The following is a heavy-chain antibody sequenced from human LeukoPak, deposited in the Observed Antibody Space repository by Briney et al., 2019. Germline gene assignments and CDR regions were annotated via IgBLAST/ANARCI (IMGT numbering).Heavy chain of an antibody. CDR1: GFTFDDYA. D-gene: IGHD6-19*01. J-gene: IGHJ4*02. Sequence: GGSLRLSCAASGFTFDDYAMHWVRQAPGKGLEWVSGISWNSGSIGYADSVKGRFTISRDNAKNSLYLQMNSLRVEDTAVYYCARDRGAVTGQYFDYWGQGTLVTVSS. CDR3: ARDRGAVTGQYFDY. V-gene: IGHV3-9*01. CDR2: ISWNSGSI.